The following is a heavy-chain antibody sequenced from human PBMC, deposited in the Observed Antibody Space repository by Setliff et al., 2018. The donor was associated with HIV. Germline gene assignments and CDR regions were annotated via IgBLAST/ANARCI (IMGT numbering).Heavy chain of an antibody. V-gene: IGHV1-46*02. D-gene: IGHD3-16*01. CDR2: INPRGETT. Sequence: ASVKVSCKASGDTFNNYYIYWVRQAPGQGLEWMEMINPRGETTNYAQKFQGRVTMTRDTSTSTVYMELSSLRSEDTAFYYCTRVAVITDDAFDVWGQGTMVTV. CDR1: GDTFNNYY. CDR3: TRVAVITDDAFDV. J-gene: IGHJ3*01.